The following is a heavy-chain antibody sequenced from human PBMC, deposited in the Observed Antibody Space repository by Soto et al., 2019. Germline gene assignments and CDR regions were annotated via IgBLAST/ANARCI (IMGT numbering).Heavy chain of an antibody. D-gene: IGHD6-13*01. V-gene: IGHV5-10-1*01. Sequence: PGESLKVSCKGSGYSFTSYWISWVRQMPAKGLEWMGRIDPSDSYTNYSPSFQGHVTISADKSISTAYLQWSSLKASDTAMYYCARHIRAAAGHDAFDIWGQGTMVTVSS. CDR2: IDPSDSYT. CDR1: GYSFTSYW. CDR3: ARHIRAAAGHDAFDI. J-gene: IGHJ3*02.